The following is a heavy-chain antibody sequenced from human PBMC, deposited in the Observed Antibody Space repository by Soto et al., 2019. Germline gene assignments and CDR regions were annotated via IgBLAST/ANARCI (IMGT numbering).Heavy chain of an antibody. CDR3: ARYCSSTSCAYYFDY. J-gene: IGHJ4*02. Sequence: SETLSLTCTVSGGSISSGDYYWSWIRQPPGKGLEWIGYIYYSGSTYYNPSLKSRVTISVDTSNNQFSLKLSPVTAADTAVYYCARYCSSTSCAYYFDYWGQGTRVTVSS. V-gene: IGHV4-30-4*01. CDR1: GGSISSGDYY. D-gene: IGHD2-2*01. CDR2: IYYSGST.